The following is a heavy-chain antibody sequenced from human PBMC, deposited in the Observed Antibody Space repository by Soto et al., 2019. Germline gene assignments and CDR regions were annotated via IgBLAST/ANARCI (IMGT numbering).Heavy chain of an antibody. CDR3: ATSQKGYNWNYFDH. CDR1: GGSVSGSYYS. Sequence: SETLSLPGAVSGGSVSGSYYSWASRRQSPGKGPEWLVSVFHTGFTSYNPSLVSLVSVSVDTTTRQFSLKLSAVTASDTAVYYCATSQKGYNWNYFDHWGQGALVTVSS. J-gene: IGHJ4*02. D-gene: IGHD1-1*01. CDR2: VFHTGFT. V-gene: IGHV4-39*01.